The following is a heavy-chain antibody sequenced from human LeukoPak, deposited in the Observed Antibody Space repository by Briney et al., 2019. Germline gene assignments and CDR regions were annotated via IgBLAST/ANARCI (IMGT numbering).Heavy chain of an antibody. J-gene: IGHJ4*02. Sequence: GGSLRLSCAASGFTFSSYSMNWVRQAPGKGLEWVSYISSSSSTIYYADSVKGRFTISRDNTKNSLYLQMNSLRAEDTAVYYCARVNKVGSGWYYFDYWGQGTLVTVSS. CDR2: ISSSSSTI. V-gene: IGHV3-48*01. CDR3: ARVNKVGSGWYYFDY. D-gene: IGHD6-19*01. CDR1: GFTFSSYS.